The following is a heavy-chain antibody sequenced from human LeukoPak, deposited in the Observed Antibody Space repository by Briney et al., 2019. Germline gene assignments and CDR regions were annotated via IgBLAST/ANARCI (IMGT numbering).Heavy chain of an antibody. J-gene: IGHJ4*02. CDR2: ISGSGGST. Sequence: GGSLRLSCAASGFTFSSYAMSWVRQAPGKGLEGVSAISGSGGSTYYADSVKGRFTISRDNSKNTLYMQMNSLRAEDTAVYYCAKDTRGYCSGGSCYTFDYWGQGTLVTVSS. D-gene: IGHD2-15*01. CDR3: AKDTRGYCSGGSCYTFDY. V-gene: IGHV3-23*01. CDR1: GFTFSSYA.